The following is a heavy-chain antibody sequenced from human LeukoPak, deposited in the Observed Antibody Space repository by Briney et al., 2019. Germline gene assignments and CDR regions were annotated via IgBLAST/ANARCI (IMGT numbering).Heavy chain of an antibody. CDR2: ISSSSSYI. J-gene: IGHJ4*02. CDR3: ARDFVAAAGGY. CDR1: GFTFSSYS. D-gene: IGHD6-13*01. V-gene: IGHV3-21*01. Sequence: GGSLRLSCAASGFTFSSYSMNWVRQAPGKGLEWVSSISSSSSYIYYADSVKGRFNISRDNAKNSLYLQMNSLRAEDTAVYYCARDFVAAAGGYWGQGTLVTVSS.